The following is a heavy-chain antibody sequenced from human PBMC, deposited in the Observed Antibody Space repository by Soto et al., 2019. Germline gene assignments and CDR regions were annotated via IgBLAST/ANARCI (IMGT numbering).Heavy chain of an antibody. Sequence: QVQLQELGPGLVKPSGTLSLTCAVSGGSISSSNWWSWVRQPPGKGLEWIGEIYHSGSTNYNPSPKSRVTISVDKYKNQFSLTLSSVTAADTAVYYCARFEYGKGDAFDIWGQGTMVTVSS. V-gene: IGHV4-4*02. CDR3: ARFEYGKGDAFDI. CDR2: IYHSGST. D-gene: IGHD4-17*01. CDR1: GGSISSSNW. J-gene: IGHJ3*02.